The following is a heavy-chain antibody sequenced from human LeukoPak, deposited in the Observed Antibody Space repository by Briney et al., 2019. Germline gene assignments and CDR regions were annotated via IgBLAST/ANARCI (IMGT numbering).Heavy chain of an antibody. Sequence: GGSLRLSCAATGFTFSSYAMSWVRQAPGKGLEWVSAISGSGGSTYYADSVKGRFTISRDNSKNTLFLQMNSLRAEDTAVYFCVRDYCSGGSCYESKWFDPWGQGTLVTVSS. CDR3: VRDYCSGGSCYESKWFDP. CDR2: ISGSGGST. V-gene: IGHV3-23*01. CDR1: GFTFSSYA. D-gene: IGHD2-15*01. J-gene: IGHJ5*02.